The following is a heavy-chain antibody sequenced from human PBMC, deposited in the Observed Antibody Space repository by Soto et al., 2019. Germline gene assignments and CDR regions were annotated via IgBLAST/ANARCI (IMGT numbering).Heavy chain of an antibody. V-gene: IGHV1-18*01. Sequence: GASVKVSCKASGYTFTSYGISWVRQAPGQGLEWMGWISTYNGNTNCAQKLQGRVTMTTDTSTSTAYMELRSLRSDDTAVYYCARNSVNYYDSSGHIYWFALCGQGTLVTVSS. J-gene: IGHJ5*02. CDR1: GYTFTSYG. D-gene: IGHD3-22*01. CDR3: ARNSVNYYDSSGHIYWFAL. CDR2: ISTYNGNT.